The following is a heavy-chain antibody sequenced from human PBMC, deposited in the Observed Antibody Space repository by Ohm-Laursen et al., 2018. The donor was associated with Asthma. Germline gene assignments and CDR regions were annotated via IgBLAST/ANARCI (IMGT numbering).Heavy chain of an antibody. CDR1: GFTFGDYA. D-gene: IGHD3-22*01. V-gene: IGHV3-9*01. J-gene: IGHJ2*01. Sequence: SLRLSCTASGFTFGDYAMHWVRQRPGKGLEWVSGISWNSGSIGYADSVKGRLTTSRDNARNSVYLQMNSLRAEDTAVYYCATPYYYDSSGSDWYFDLWGRGTLVTVSS. CDR3: ATPYYYDSSGSDWYFDL. CDR2: ISWNSGSI.